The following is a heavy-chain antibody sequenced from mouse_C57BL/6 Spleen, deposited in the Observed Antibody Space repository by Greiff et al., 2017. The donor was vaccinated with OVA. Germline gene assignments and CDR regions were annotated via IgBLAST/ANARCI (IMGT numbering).Heavy chain of an antibody. CDR2: IHPNSGST. V-gene: IGHV1-64*01. J-gene: IGHJ3*01. CDR1: GYTFTSYW. Sequence: QVQLKQPGAELVKPGASVKLSCKASGYTFTSYWMHWVKQRPGQGLEWIGMIHPNSGSTNYNEKFKSKATLTVDKSSSTAYMQLSSLTSEDSAVYYCARDCDSAWFAYWGQGTLVTVSA. CDR3: ARDCDSAWFAY.